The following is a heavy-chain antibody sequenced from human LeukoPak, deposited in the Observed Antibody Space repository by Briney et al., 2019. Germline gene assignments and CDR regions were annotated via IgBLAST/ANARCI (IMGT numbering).Heavy chain of an antibody. V-gene: IGHV4-34*01. CDR1: GGSFSGYY. Sequence: PSETLSLTCAVYGGSFSGYYWSWIRQPPGKGLEWIGEINHSGSTNYNPSLKSRVTISVDTSKNQFSLKLSSVTAADTAVYYCAGGIAVAGGVYFDYWGQGTLVTVSS. CDR3: AGGIAVAGGVYFDY. J-gene: IGHJ4*02. D-gene: IGHD6-19*01. CDR2: INHSGST.